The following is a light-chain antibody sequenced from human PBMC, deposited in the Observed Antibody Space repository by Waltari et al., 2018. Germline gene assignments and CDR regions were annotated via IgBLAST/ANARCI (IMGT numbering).Light chain of an antibody. CDR2: EDY. CDR1: NLDNKY. CDR3: HVWDSNTGV. J-gene: IGLJ3*02. V-gene: IGLV3-1*01. Sequence: SYELPQTPSVSVSPGQTATITCSGVNLDNKYVSWYQPKAGQSPVRVIYEDYKRPSGIPERFSGSSSGNTATLTISETQAVDEADYYCHVWDSNTGVFGGGTKLTVL.